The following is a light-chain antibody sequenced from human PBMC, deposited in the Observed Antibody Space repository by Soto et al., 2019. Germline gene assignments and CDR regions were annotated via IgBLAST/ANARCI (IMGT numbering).Light chain of an antibody. CDR2: EVS. V-gene: IGLV2-14*01. CDR3: SSYTSSSTLDWV. Sequence: QSVLTQPASVSGSPGQSITISCTGTSSDAGGYNYVSWYQQHPGKAPKLMIYEVSNRPSGVSNRFSGSKSGNTASLTISGLQAEDEADYYCSSYTSSSTLDWVFGGGTKLTVL. J-gene: IGLJ3*02. CDR1: SSDAGGYNY.